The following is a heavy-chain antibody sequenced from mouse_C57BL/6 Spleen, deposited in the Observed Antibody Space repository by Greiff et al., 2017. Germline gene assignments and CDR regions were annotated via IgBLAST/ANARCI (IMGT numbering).Heavy chain of an antibody. V-gene: IGHV5-4*03. CDR1: GFTFSSYA. CDR3: ASTGYFDY. Sequence: EVKVVESGGGLVKPGGSLKLSCAASGFTFSSYAMSWVRQTPEKRLEWVATISDGGSYTYYPDNVKGRFTISRDNAKNNLYLQMSHLKSEDTAMYYCASTGYFDYWGQGTTLTVSS. J-gene: IGHJ2*01. CDR2: ISDGGSYT.